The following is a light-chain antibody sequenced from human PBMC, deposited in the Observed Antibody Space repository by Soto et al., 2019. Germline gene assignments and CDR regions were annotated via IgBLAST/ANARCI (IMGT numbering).Light chain of an antibody. CDR1: NSNIGTRYD. CDR2: GNI. V-gene: IGLV1-40*01. J-gene: IGLJ3*02. Sequence: QSVLTQPPSVSGAPGQRVTISCTGSNSNIGTRYDVHWYQQFPGTAPKLLIYGNINRPSGVPDRFSGSKSGTSASLAITGLQAEDEADYYCQSYDSSLSGWVFGGGIKLTVL. CDR3: QSYDSSLSGWV.